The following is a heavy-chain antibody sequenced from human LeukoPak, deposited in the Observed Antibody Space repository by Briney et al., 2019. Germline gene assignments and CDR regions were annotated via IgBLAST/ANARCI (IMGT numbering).Heavy chain of an antibody. CDR3: AREGAFHFDY. V-gene: IGHV3-11*04. J-gene: IGHJ4*02. Sequence: GGSLRLSCAASGFTFSDYYMIWVRQAPGKGLEWVSYISSSGSSIHYADSVKGRFTISRDNAKNALYLQMNSLRAEDTAVYYCAREGAFHFDYWGQGTLVTVSS. CDR2: ISSSGSSI. D-gene: IGHD1-26*01. CDR1: GFTFSDYY.